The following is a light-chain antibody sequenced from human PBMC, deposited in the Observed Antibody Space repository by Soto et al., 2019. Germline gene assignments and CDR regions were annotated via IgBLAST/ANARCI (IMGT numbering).Light chain of an antibody. CDR3: QQRSNWPYT. CDR1: QSVGTY. J-gene: IGKJ2*01. CDR2: DAS. V-gene: IGKV3-11*01. Sequence: EMVLTKSPATLSLSPGERATLSCRASQSVGTYLAWYQQKPGQAPRLLIHDASNRDTGIPARFSGSGSGTHFTLTIGSLEPEDFELYCCQQRSNWPYTFGQGNKLEIK.